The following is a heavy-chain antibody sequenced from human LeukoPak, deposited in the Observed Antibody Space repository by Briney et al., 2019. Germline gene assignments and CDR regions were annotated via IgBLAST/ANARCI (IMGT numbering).Heavy chain of an antibody. CDR1: GFTLSSYA. V-gene: IGHV3-15*01. J-gene: IGHJ3*02. Sequence: GGSLRLSCAASGFTLSSYAMHWVRQAPGKGLEWVGRIKSKTDGGTTDYAAPVKGRFTISRDDSKNTLYLQMNSLKTEDTAVYYCQYAFDIWGQGTMVTVSS. CDR3: QYAFDI. CDR2: IKSKTDGGTT.